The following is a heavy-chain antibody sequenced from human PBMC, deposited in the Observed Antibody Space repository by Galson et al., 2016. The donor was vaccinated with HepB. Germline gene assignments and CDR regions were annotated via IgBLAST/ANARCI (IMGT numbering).Heavy chain of an antibody. J-gene: IGHJ4*02. V-gene: IGHV1-46*01. CDR2: VNPNGGIT. Sequence: SVKVSCKASGYTFTTYHMHWVRQAPGQGLEWMGIVNPNGGITSYAQKFQGRVTVTRDTSTSTFYMELSSLRSEDTAVYYCARDPTPIGTTNKSFFFDYWARELWSPSPQ. CDR3: ARDPTPIGTTNKSFFFDY. CDR1: GYTFTTYH. D-gene: IGHD1-1*01.